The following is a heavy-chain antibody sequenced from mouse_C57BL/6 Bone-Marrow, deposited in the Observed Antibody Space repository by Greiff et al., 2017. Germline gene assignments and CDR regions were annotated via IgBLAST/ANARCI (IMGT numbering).Heavy chain of an antibody. CDR2: IWRGGST. D-gene: IGHD2-2*01. Sequence: VQLQQSGPGLVQPSQCLSLTCTVSGFSLTSYGVHWVRQSPGKGLEWLGVIWRGGSTDYNEAFMSRLCIPKDNSKSQVFFKKNSLQADDTAIYYCSKNLQTWFYAMDYWCQGTSVTVSS. CDR3: SKNLQTWFYAMDY. J-gene: IGHJ4*01. CDR1: GFSLTSYG. V-gene: IGHV2-5*01.